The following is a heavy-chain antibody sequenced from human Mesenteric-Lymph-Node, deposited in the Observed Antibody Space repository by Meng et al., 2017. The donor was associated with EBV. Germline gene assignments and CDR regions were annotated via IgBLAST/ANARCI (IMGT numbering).Heavy chain of an antibody. J-gene: IGHJ4*02. CDR1: GFSLSTPGVG. CDR3: AHYPTTLLTYGFDY. D-gene: IGHD4-11*01. V-gene: IGHV2-5*02. Sequence: QITLKESGPTLVKSTQTLKMTCTFSGFSLSTPGVGVGWIRQPPGKALEWLALIYWDDDKRYSPSLKSRLTIIKDTSKNQVVLRMTNMDPVDTAAYHCAHYPTTLLTYGFDYWGQGTLVTVSS. CDR2: IYWDDDK.